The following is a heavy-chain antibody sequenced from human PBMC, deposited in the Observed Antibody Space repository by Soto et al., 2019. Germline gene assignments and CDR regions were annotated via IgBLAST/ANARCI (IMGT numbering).Heavy chain of an antibody. Sequence: GGSLRLSCAASGFTFSNAWMSWVRQAPGKGLEWVGRIKSKTDGGTTDYAAPVKGRFTISRDDSKNTLYLQMNSLKTEDTAVYYCTWGAYCGDDCLTYYYYGMDVWGQGTTVTVS. CDR2: IKSKTDGGTT. J-gene: IGHJ6*02. D-gene: IGHD2-21*02. CDR1: GFTFSNAW. CDR3: TWGAYCGDDCLTYYYYGMDV. V-gene: IGHV3-15*01.